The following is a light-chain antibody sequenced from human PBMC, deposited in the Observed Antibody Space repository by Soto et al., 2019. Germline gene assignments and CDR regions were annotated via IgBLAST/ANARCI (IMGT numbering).Light chain of an antibody. CDR1: QSVGSN. V-gene: IGKV3-15*01. J-gene: IGKJ1*01. CDR3: QQYNKWPQT. Sequence: VVMTQSPATLSVSPGERATLSCRASQSVGSNLAWYQQKPGQSPRLLIYVASTRATGIPARFSGSGSGTEFTLTISSLQSEDFAVYYCQQYNKWPQTFGQGTKVDIK. CDR2: VAS.